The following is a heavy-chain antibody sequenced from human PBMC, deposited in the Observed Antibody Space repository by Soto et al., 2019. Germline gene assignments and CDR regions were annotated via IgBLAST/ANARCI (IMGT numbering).Heavy chain of an antibody. D-gene: IGHD6-6*01. J-gene: IGHJ4*02. V-gene: IGHV4-30-4*01. CDR3: AASIEAYYFDY. CDR1: GGSISSGDYY. CDR2: IYYSGST. Sequence: QVQLQESGPGLVKPSQTLSLTCTVSGGSISSGDYYWSWIRQPPGKGLEWIGYIYYSGSTSYIPSLLSRVTVSVDTAKNQFSLKLSAVASVDTAVYYCAASIEAYYFDYWGQRTLVTVSS.